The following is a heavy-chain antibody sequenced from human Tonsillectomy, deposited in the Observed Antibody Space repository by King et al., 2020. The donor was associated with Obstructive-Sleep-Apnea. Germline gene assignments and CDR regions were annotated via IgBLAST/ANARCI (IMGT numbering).Heavy chain of an antibody. J-gene: IGHJ3*02. CDR2: ISWNSGRI. CDR3: VKEVYTSSWCDAFDI. V-gene: IGHV3-9*01. Sequence: VQLVESGGGLVQPGRSLRLSCAASGFTLGDYGMHWVRQAPGKGLEWVSGISWNSGRIGYADSVKGRFTISRDNAKNSLYLQMDSLRAEDTALYHCVKEVYTSSWCDAFDIWGQGAMVTVSS. D-gene: IGHD6-13*01. CDR1: GFTLGDYG.